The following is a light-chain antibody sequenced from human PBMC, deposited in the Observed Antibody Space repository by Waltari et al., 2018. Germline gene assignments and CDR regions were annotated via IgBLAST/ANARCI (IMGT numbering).Light chain of an antibody. CDR3: AAWDDSLNGL. CDR1: RSNIGRKR. Sequence: QSVLNQPPSASGTPGQRVTISCSGTRSNIGRKRVNWYQQVPGTAPKLLIYNNDQRPSGVPDRFSGSKSGTSASLAISGLQSEDEAHYYCAAWDDSLNGLFGGGTRLTVL. CDR2: NND. V-gene: IGLV1-44*01. J-gene: IGLJ2*01.